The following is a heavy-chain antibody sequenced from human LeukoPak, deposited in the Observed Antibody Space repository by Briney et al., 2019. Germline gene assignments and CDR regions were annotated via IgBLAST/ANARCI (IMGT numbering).Heavy chain of an antibody. V-gene: IGHV4-59*12. CDR3: ARDSGTFDY. CDR1: GGSISSYY. D-gene: IGHD3-10*01. J-gene: IGHJ4*02. Sequence: SETLSLTCTVSGGSISSYYWSWIRQPPGKGLEWIGYIYYSGSTYYNPSLKSRVTISVDRSKNQFSLNLSSVTAADTAVYYCARDSGTFDYWGQGTLVTVSS. CDR2: IYYSGST.